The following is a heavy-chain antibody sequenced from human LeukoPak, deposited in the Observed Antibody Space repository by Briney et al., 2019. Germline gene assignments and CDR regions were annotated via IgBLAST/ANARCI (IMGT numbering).Heavy chain of an antibody. CDR3: ARGKVGYCSSTSCYTGYYFDY. J-gene: IGHJ4*02. CDR2: TYPGDSDT. CDR1: GYSFTSYW. V-gene: IGHV5-51*01. D-gene: IGHD2-2*02. Sequence: GESLKISCKGSGYSFTSYWIGWVRQMPEKGLEWMGITYPGDSDTRYSPSFQGQVTISADKSISTAYLQWSSLKASDTAMYYCARGKVGYCSSTSCYTGYYFDYWGQGTLVTVSS.